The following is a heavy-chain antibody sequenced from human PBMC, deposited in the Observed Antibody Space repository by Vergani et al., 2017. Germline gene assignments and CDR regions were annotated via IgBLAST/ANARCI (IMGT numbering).Heavy chain of an antibody. CDR2: IYYSGST. CDR3: AREPGRXTVTKGRGVGWFDP. J-gene: IGHJ5*02. CDR1: GGSISSGDYY. D-gene: IGHD4-17*01. V-gene: IGHV4-30-4*08. Sequence: QVQLQESGPGLVKPSQTLSLTCTVSGGSISSGDYYWSWIRQPPGKGLEWIGYIYYSGSTYYNPSLKSRVTISVDTSKNQFSLKLSSVTAADTAVYYCAREPGRXTVTKGRGVGWFDPWGQGTLVTVSS.